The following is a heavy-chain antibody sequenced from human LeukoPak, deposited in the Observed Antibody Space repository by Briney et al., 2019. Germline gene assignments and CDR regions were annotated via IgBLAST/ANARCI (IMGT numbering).Heavy chain of an antibody. CDR2: INYSGRT. J-gene: IGHJ4*02. CDR1: GDSISSSSYY. CDR3: ARAPHSGGDY. Sequence: PSETLSLTCTVSGDSISSSSYYWGWIRQPPGKGLEWIGNINYSGRTYYNPSLKSRVTISVDTSKNQFSLKLSSVTAADTAVYYCARAPHSGGDYWGQGTLVTVSS. V-gene: IGHV4-39*01. D-gene: IGHD3-10*01.